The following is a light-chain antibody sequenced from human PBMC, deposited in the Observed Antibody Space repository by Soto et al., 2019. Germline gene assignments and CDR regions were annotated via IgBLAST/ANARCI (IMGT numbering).Light chain of an antibody. Sequence: EIVLTQSPGTLSLSPGERATLSCRASQSVSSSYLAWYQQKPGQAPRLLIYGASSRATGVPDRFSGSGSGTDFTLTISRLEPEDFAVYYCQQCASSPTFGQGTKLQIK. CDR2: GAS. J-gene: IGKJ2*01. V-gene: IGKV3-20*01. CDR3: QQCASSPT. CDR1: QSVSSSY.